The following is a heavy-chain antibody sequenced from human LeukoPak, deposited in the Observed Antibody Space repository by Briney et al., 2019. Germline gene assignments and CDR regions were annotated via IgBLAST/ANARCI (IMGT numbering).Heavy chain of an antibody. D-gene: IGHD2-2*01. J-gene: IGHJ3*02. Sequence: SETLSLTCTVSGGSISSSSYYWGWIRQPPGKGLEWIGEINHSGSTNYNPSLKSRVTISVDTSKNQFSLKLSSVTAADTAVFYCARFTGYCSGTSCYPNAFDIWGQGTMVTVSS. CDR3: ARFTGYCSGTSCYPNAFDI. V-gene: IGHV4-39*07. CDR2: INHSGST. CDR1: GGSISSSSYY.